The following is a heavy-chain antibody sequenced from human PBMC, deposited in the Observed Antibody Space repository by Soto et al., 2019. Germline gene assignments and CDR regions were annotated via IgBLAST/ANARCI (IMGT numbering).Heavy chain of an antibody. CDR1: GGSISSGGYY. Sequence: QVQLQESGPGLVKPSQTLSLTCTVSGGSISSGGYYWSWILQHPGKGLEWIGYIYYSGSTYYNPSLKSRVTRSVDTAKNQFSLKLSSVTAADTAVYYCAREGLLGISAGFDPWGQGTLVTVSS. V-gene: IGHV4-31*03. CDR3: AREGLLGISAGFDP. D-gene: IGHD2-15*01. CDR2: IYYSGST. J-gene: IGHJ5*02.